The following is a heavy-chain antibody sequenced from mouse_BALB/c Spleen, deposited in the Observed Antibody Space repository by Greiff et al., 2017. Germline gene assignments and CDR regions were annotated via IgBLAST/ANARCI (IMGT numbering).Heavy chain of an antibody. CDR1: GFSFTSYG. Sequence: VQLKESGPGLVQPSQSLSITCTASGFSFTSYGVHWVRQSPGKGLEWLGVIWSGGSTDYNAAFISRLTISKDNSKSQVFFKMNSLQANDTAIYYCARNRIRYAMDYWGQGTSVTVSS. CDR3: ARNRIRYAMDY. V-gene: IGHV2-2*02. CDR2: IWSGGST. D-gene: IGHD2-4*01. J-gene: IGHJ4*01.